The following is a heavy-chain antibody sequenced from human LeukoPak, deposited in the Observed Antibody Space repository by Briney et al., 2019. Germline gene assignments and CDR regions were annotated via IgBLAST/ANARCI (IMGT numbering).Heavy chain of an antibody. D-gene: IGHD3-3*01. CDR1: GFTFSSYS. V-gene: IGHV3-21*01. CDR3: ARGRDDFWSGYPLIAYYYGMDV. CDR2: ISSSSSYI. Sequence: GGSLRLSCAASGFTFSSYSMNWVRQAPGKGLEWVSSISSSSSYIYYADSVKGRFTISRDNAKNSLYLQMSSLRAEDTAVYYCARGRDDFWSGYPLIAYYYGMDVWGQGTTVTVSS. J-gene: IGHJ6*02.